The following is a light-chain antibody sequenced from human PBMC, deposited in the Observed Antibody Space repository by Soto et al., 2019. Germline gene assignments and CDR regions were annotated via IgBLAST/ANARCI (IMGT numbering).Light chain of an antibody. Sequence: PGERAILSCRASQSVGRYLAWYQQKPGQAPRLLIYDASSRATGIPARFSGSGSGTDFTLTITSLEPEDFAIYYCQQRGNWPPITFGQGTRLEIK. CDR2: DAS. CDR3: QQRGNWPPIT. CDR1: QSVGRY. V-gene: IGKV3-11*01. J-gene: IGKJ5*01.